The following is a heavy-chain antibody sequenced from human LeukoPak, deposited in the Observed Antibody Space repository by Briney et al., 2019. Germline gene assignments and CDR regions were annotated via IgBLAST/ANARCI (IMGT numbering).Heavy chain of an antibody. CDR1: GYTFTGYY. J-gene: IGHJ4*02. D-gene: IGHD5-12*01. CDR3: ARGPPTLMATITLDY. Sequence: ASVKVSCKASGYTFTGYYMHRVRQAPGQGLEWMGWINPNSGGTNYAQKFQGRVTMTRDTSISTAYMELSRLRSDDTAVYYCARGPPTLMATITLDYWGQGTLVTVSS. V-gene: IGHV1-2*02. CDR2: INPNSGGT.